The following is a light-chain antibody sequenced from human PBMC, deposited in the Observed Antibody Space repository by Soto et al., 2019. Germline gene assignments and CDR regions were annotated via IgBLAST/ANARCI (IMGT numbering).Light chain of an antibody. CDR3: QQYNSYSLT. CDR1: QSISNW. J-gene: IGKJ1*01. V-gene: IGKV1-5*01. Sequence: HMTKWPSPVSASVGDRVTSACRASQSISNWLAWYQQKPGKAPKLLIYDASSLKSGVSSRFSGSGSGTEFTLTISSLQPDDFASYYCQQYNSYSLTFGQGTKVDIK. CDR2: DAS.